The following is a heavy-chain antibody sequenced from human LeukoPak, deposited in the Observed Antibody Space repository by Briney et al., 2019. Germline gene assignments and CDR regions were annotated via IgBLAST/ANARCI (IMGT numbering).Heavy chain of an antibody. CDR3: TTGPARYCSGGSCWY. V-gene: IGHV3-15*01. J-gene: IGHJ4*02. CDR1: GFTFSNAW. CDR2: IKSKTDGGTT. D-gene: IGHD2-15*01. Sequence: PGGSLRLCCAASGFTFSNAWMSWVRQAPGKGLEWVGRIKSKTDGGTTDYAAPVKGRFTISRDDSKNTLYLQMNSLKTEDTAVYYCTTGPARYCSGGSCWYWGQGTLVTVSS.